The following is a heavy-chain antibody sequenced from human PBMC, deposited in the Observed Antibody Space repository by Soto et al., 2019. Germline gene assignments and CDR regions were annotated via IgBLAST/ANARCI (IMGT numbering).Heavy chain of an antibody. Sequence: GASVKVSCKASGYTFTGYYMHWVRQAPGQGLEWMGWINPNSGGTNYAQKFQGWVTMTRDTSISTAYMELSRLRSDDTAVYYCARDGDFWSVYYTPRSGSYGMDVWGQGTSVTVSS. CDR1: GYTFTGYY. CDR2: INPNSGGT. J-gene: IGHJ6*02. D-gene: IGHD3-3*01. CDR3: ARDGDFWSVYYTPRSGSYGMDV. V-gene: IGHV1-2*04.